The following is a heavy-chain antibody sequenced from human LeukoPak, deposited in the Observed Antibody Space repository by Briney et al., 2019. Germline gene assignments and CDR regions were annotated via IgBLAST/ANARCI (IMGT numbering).Heavy chain of an antibody. V-gene: IGHV1-2*02. Sequence: ASVKVSCKASGYTFTGYFIHWVRQAPGQGLEWMGWINPNSGGTNYAQKFQGRVTMTRDTSISTAYMELSRLRSDDTAVYYCARILEHYYFDASGYYDDDYWGQGTPIIVSS. CDR2: INPNSGGT. CDR1: GYTFTGYF. CDR3: ARILEHYYFDASGYYDDDY. D-gene: IGHD3-22*01. J-gene: IGHJ4*02.